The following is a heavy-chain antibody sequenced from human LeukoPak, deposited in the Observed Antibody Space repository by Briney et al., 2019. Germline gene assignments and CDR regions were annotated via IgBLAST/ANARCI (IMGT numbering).Heavy chain of an antibody. D-gene: IGHD3-9*01. J-gene: IGHJ4*02. Sequence: GGSLRLSCAASGFTFSSYWMSWVRQAPGKGLEGVANIKQDGSEKYYVDSVKVRFTISRDNAKNSLYLQMNSLRAEDTAVYYCARVRRDILTGLYYFDYWGQGTLVTVSS. CDR1: GFTFSSYW. CDR2: IKQDGSEK. CDR3: ARVRRDILTGLYYFDY. V-gene: IGHV3-7*01.